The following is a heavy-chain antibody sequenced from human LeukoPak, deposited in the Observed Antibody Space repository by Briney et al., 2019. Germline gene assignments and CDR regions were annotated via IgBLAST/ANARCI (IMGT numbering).Heavy chain of an antibody. D-gene: IGHD3-22*01. J-gene: IGHJ4*02. V-gene: IGHV3-11*05. CDR2: ISSSSSYT. Sequence: GGSLRLSCAASGFTFSDYYMSWIRQAPGKGLERVSYISSSSSYTNYADSVKGRFTTSRDNAKSSLYLQMNSLRAEDTAVYYCARDSFPVNYYDSSGYYYPKDWGQGTLVTVSS. CDR3: ARDSFPVNYYDSSGYYYPKD. CDR1: GFTFSDYY.